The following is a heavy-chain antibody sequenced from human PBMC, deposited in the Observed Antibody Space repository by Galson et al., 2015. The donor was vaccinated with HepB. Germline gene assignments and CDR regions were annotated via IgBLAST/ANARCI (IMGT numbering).Heavy chain of an antibody. CDR2: INPNSGGT. CDR3: ARESLLYYYDRSTYNS. Sequence: SVKVSCKASGYTFTVYYLHWVRQAPGHGLEWMGRINPNSGGTNYAQKFQGRVTMTRDTSISTAYMELSSLNSDDTAVYYCARESLLYYYDRSTYNSWGQGTLVIVSS. CDR1: GYTFTVYY. J-gene: IGHJ4*02. V-gene: IGHV1-2*06. D-gene: IGHD3-22*01.